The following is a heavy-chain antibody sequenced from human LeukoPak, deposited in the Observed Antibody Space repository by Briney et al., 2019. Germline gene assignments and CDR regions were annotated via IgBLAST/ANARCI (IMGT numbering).Heavy chain of an antibody. V-gene: IGHV3-48*03. CDR2: ISSSGSTI. D-gene: IGHD5-18*01. CDR3: ARGYTYGLDF. J-gene: IGHJ4*02. Sequence: PGGSLRLSCAASGFTFSTYEVNWVRQAPGKGLEWVSYISSSGSTIYYADSVKGRFTISRHNAKNSLYLQMNSLRAEDTAIYYCARGYTYGLDFWGQGTLVTVSS. CDR1: GFTFSTYE.